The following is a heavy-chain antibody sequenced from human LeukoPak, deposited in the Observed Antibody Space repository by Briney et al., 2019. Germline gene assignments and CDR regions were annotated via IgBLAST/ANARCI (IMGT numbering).Heavy chain of an antibody. J-gene: IGHJ4*02. CDR2: IRCDGSNK. CDR3: AKGGSQGGSYLFDY. V-gene: IGHV3-30*02. D-gene: IGHD1-26*01. Sequence: GGSLRLSCAASGFTFSSYGMHWVRQAPGKGLEWVAFIRCDGSNKYYADSVKGRFTISRDNSKNTLYLQMNSLRAEDTAVYYCAKGGSQGGSYLFDYWGQGTLVTVSS. CDR1: GFTFSSYG.